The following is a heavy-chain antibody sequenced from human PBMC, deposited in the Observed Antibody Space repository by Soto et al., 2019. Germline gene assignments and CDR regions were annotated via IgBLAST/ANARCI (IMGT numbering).Heavy chain of an antibody. D-gene: IGHD3-10*01. J-gene: IGHJ4*02. CDR3: ASDFAGDDLKLTTGEFGRL. V-gene: IGHV1-2*02. Sequence: ASVKVSCKASGHTFSGYYVGWVRQAPGQGLAWMGLVSPNSGGTHDAQKLQGRVSVTRDTSLSAVYMDLRRLRPDDMAVYFCASDFAGDDLKLTTGEFGRLWGQGTLVTVSS. CDR1: GHTFSGYY. CDR2: VSPNSGGT.